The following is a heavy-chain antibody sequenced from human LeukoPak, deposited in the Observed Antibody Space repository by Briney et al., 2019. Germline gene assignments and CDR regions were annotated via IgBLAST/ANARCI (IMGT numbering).Heavy chain of an antibody. CDR2: ISYDGSNK. J-gene: IGHJ4*02. CDR1: GFTFSSYA. D-gene: IGHD5-12*01. CDR3: AITPYSGYDL. V-gene: IGHV3-30*04. Sequence: PGGSLRLSCAASGFTFSSYAMHWVCQAPGKGLEWVAVISYDGSNKYYADSVKGRFTISRDNSKNTLYLQMNSLRAEDTAVYYCAITPYSGYDLWGQGTLVTVSS.